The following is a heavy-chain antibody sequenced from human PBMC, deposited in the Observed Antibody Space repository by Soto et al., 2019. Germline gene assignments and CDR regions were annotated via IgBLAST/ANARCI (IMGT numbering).Heavy chain of an antibody. CDR3: ASDWYYMDV. CDR2: ISSTSSTI. J-gene: IGHJ6*03. CDR1: GFTFSSYG. Sequence: PGGSLRLSCAASGFTFSSYGMHWVRQAPGKGLQWVSYISSTSSTIYYADSVKGRFTISRDNAKNSLYLQMNSLRAEDTAVYYCASDWYYMDVWGKGTTVTVSS. D-gene: IGHD2-21*01. V-gene: IGHV3-48*01.